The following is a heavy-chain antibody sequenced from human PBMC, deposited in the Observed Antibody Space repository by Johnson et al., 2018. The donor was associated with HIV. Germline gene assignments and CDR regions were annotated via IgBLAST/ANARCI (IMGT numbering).Heavy chain of an antibody. CDR2: ISYDGSNK. CDR3: ARDGGSSWYGGGAFDI. CDR1: GFTFSNYA. D-gene: IGHD6-13*01. J-gene: IGHJ3*02. V-gene: IGHV3-30-3*01. Sequence: QVQLVESGGGLLQPGGSLRLSCASSGFTFSNYAMHWVRQAPGQGLEWVAVISYDGSNKYYADSVKGRFTISRDNSKNTLYLQMNSLRAEDTAVYYCARDGGSSWYGGGAFDIWGQGTTVTVSS.